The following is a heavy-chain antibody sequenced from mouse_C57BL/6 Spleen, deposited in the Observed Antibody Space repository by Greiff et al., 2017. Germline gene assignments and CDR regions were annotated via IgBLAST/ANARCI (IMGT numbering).Heavy chain of an antibody. CDR1: GYTFTDYY. CDR3: ARGGYGSSPFAY. J-gene: IGHJ3*01. V-gene: IGHV1-26*01. Sequence: VQLQQSGPELVKPGASVKISCKASGYTFTDYYMNWVKQSHGKSLEWIGDINPNNGGTSYNQKFKGKATLTVDKSSSTAYMELRSLTSEDSAVYYCARGGYGSSPFAYWGQGTLVTVSA. CDR2: INPNNGGT. D-gene: IGHD1-1*01.